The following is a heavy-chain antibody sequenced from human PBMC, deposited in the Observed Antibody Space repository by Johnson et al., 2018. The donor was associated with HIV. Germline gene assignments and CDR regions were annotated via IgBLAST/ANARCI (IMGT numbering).Heavy chain of an antibody. CDR2: IFSGGTT. V-gene: IGHV3-66*01. CDR3: AREALLATNDAFDI. D-gene: IGHD5-12*01. J-gene: IGHJ3*02. CDR1: GLTVSGNY. Sequence: VQLVESGGGLVQPGGSLRLSCAASGLTVSGNYMTWVRQAPGKGLEWVSVIFSGGTTYYAGSVHGRFTISRYNSKNTLYLQMNSLRAEDTAVYYCAREALLATNDAFDIWGQGTMVTVSS.